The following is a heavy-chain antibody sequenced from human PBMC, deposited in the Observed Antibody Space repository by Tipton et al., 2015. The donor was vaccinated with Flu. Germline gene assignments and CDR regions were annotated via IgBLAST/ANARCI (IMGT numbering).Heavy chain of an antibody. V-gene: IGHV4-59*08. D-gene: IGHD4-17*01. Sequence: TLSLTCTVSGGSISSYFWTWIRQSPGKGLEWIGDIYYTGITSYNPSFRSRVTMSLDTSKTHFSLKLTSVTAADTAVYYCARDGLPGLDYWGQGTLVTVSS. CDR2: IYYTGIT. J-gene: IGHJ4*02. CDR1: GGSISSYF. CDR3: ARDGLPGLDY.